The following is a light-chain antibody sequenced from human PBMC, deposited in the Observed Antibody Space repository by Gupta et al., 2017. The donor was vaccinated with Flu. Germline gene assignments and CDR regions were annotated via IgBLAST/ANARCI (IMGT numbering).Light chain of an antibody. CDR2: DNN. Sequence: QSVLTPPPSVSGAPGQRVTISCTGSTSNIGAGYDVRWYYQLPGTAPKVLIYDNNSRPSGIPDRLSGSRSGTSASLAITGLQAEDEADYYCQSYDSRLSAWVFGGGTKLTVL. CDR1: TSNIGAGYD. CDR3: QSYDSRLSAWV. J-gene: IGLJ3*02. V-gene: IGLV1-40*01.